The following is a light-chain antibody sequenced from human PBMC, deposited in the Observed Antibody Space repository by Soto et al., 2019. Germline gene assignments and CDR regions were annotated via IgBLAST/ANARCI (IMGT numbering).Light chain of an antibody. CDR3: RQYCSSPPLT. V-gene: IGKV3-20*01. J-gene: IGKJ5*01. Sequence: EIVLTQSPGTLSLSPGERATLSCRASQSVSSSYLAWYQQKTGQAPRLLIYGASSRATGIPDRFSGSGSGKDVTLTISRLELEDFAVDYCRQYCSSPPLTFGQGTRLEIK. CDR1: QSVSSSY. CDR2: GAS.